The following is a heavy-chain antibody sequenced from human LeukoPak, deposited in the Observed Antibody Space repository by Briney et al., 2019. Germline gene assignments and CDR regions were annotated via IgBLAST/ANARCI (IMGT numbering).Heavy chain of an antibody. J-gene: IGHJ4*02. D-gene: IGHD2-2*02. CDR2: IIPIFGTA. V-gene: IGHV1-69*13. CDR1: GGTFSSYA. CDR3: ATHYQLLYLCYFDY. Sequence: ASVKVSCKASGGTFSSYAISWVRQAPGQGLEWMGGIIPIFGTANYAQKFQGRVTITADESTSTAYMELSSLRSEDTAVYYCATHYQLLYLCYFDYWRQGTLVTVSS.